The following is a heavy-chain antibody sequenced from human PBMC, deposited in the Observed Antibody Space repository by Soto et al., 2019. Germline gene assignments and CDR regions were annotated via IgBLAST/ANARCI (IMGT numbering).Heavy chain of an antibody. CDR1: GFSFSNYP. CDR3: SRDRMVRGVTWFDS. J-gene: IGHJ5*01. V-gene: IGHV3-30*04. Sequence: GSLRLSCVASGFSFSNYPIHWVRQAPGKGLEWVAGISHDGSKIFYADSVKGRFTISRDNSKNTLYLQMNSLRAEDTAVYYCSRDRMVRGVTWFDSWGQGTLVTVSS. CDR2: ISHDGSKI. D-gene: IGHD3-10*01.